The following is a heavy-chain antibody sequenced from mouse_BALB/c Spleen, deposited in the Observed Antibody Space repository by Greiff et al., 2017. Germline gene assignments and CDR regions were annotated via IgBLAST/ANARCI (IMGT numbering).Heavy chain of an antibody. V-gene: IGHV1-12*01. CDR2: IYPGNGDT. CDR1: GYTFTSYN. J-gene: IGHJ2*01. CDR3: ARGGYYFDY. Sequence: QVQLKQPGAELVKPGASVKMSCKASGYTFTSYNIHWVKQTPGQGLEWIGAIYPGNGDTSYNQKFKGKATLTADKSSSTAYMQLSSLTSEDSAVYYCARGGYYFDYWGQGTTLTVSS.